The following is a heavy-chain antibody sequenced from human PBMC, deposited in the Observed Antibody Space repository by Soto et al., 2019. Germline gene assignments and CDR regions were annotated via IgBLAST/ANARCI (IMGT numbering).Heavy chain of an antibody. CDR1: GYSISLGSF. CDR2: IYHSGNT. Sequence: SETLSLTCAVSGYSISLGSFCGWIRQPPGKGLEWIGSIYHSGNTYYNPSLKSRVTITVDTAKNQFSLSLRSVTAADTARYFCPRRERYYGSPGWFDPWGPGTLVTAPQ. J-gene: IGHJ5*02. D-gene: IGHD3-10*01. CDR3: PRRERYYGSPGWFDP. V-gene: IGHV4-38-2*01.